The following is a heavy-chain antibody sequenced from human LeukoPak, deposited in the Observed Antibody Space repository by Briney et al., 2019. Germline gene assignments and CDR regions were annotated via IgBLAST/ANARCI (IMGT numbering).Heavy chain of an antibody. CDR1: GFTFSSYS. CDR2: ISSSSSTI. Sequence: PGGSLRLSCAASGFTFSSYSMNWVRQAPGKGVEGVSYISSSSSTIYYADSVRGRFTISRDNAKNSLYLQMNSLRAADTALYYCARVVRGYYDRSGYSPTYYFDYWGQGTLVTVSS. D-gene: IGHD3-22*01. V-gene: IGHV3-48*04. CDR3: ARVVRGYYDRSGYSPTYYFDY. J-gene: IGHJ4*02.